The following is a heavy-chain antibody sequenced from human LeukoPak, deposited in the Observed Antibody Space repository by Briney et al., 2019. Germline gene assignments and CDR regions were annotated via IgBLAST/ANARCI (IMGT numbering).Heavy chain of an antibody. V-gene: IGHV1-2*02. Sequence: ASVKVSCKASGYTFTGYYMHWVRQAPGQGLEWMGWINPNSGGTNYAQKFQGRVTMTRDTSISTAYMELSRLRSDDTAVYYCARTYGSGTKYYYYYYYMDVWGKGTTVTVSS. J-gene: IGHJ6*03. CDR1: GYTFTGYY. CDR3: ARTYGSGTKYYYYYYYMDV. D-gene: IGHD3-10*01. CDR2: INPNSGGT.